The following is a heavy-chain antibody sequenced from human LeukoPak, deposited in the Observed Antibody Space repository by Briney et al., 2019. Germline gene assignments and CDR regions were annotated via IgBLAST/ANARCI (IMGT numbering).Heavy chain of an antibody. CDR1: GFTFSTYA. V-gene: IGHV3-23*01. CDR2: ISGSATRI. J-gene: IGHJ5*02. CDR3: AKHYNWNYKNWLDP. Sequence: GGSLRLSCAASGFTFSTYAMSWVRQAPGEGLEWVSVISGSATRIHYADSVKGRFTVSRDNSNNTLYLQMNSLRAEDTAVYYCAKHYNWNYKNWLDPWGQGTLVTVSS. D-gene: IGHD1-7*01.